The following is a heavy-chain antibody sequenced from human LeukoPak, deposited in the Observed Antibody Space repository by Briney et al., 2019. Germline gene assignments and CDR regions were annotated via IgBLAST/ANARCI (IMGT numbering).Heavy chain of an antibody. J-gene: IGHJ4*02. CDR3: ARLGLTVTSDIDW. V-gene: IGHV1-2*02. D-gene: IGHD4-17*01. CDR1: GSTFIDYY. Sequence: GASVKVSCKASGSTFIDYYIHWVRQAPGQGLERMGWINPYSGGTNYAQKFQGRVTMTRDTSISTAYMELNSLRSDDTAVYYCARLGLTVTSDIDWWGQGTLVTVSS. CDR2: INPYSGGT.